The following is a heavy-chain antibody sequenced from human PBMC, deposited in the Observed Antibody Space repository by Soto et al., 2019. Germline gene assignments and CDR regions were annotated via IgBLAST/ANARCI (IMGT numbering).Heavy chain of an antibody. CDR3: ARLVVVAPVANV. CDR1: GGSVSYNSYY. CDR2: IFYTGTT. J-gene: IGHJ4*02. Sequence: SETLSLTCSVSGGSVSYNSYYWGWIRQPPGKGLEWVGGIFYTGTTYYNPSLKDRLSISMDTSKNSFSLNLTSVTAADTAVYFCARLVVVAPVANVWGQGALVTVSS. D-gene: IGHD2-21*01. V-gene: IGHV4-39*01.